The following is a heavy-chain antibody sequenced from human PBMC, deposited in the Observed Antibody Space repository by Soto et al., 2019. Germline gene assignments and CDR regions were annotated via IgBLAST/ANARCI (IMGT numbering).Heavy chain of an antibody. V-gene: IGHV3-30*18. Sequence: PGGSLRLSCAASGFTFSSYGMHWVRQAPGKGLEWVAVISNDGSNKYYADSVKGRFTISRDNSKNTLYLQMNSLRAEDTAVYYCAKARERFCDDWGQGTLVTVSS. CDR2: ISNDGSNK. CDR3: AKARERFCDD. J-gene: IGHJ4*02. D-gene: IGHD3-3*01. CDR1: GFTFSSYG.